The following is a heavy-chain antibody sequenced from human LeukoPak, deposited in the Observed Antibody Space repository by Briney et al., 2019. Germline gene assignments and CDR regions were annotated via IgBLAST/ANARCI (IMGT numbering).Heavy chain of an antibody. D-gene: IGHD6-6*01. CDR3: ARAPETEQLAPFDY. Sequence: RSSETLSLTCTVSGGSISSYYWSWIRQPPGKGLEWIGYIYYSGSTNYNPSLKSRVTISVDTSKNQFSLKLSSVAAADTAVYYCARAPETEQLAPFDYWGQGTLVTVSS. V-gene: IGHV4-59*01. CDR1: GGSISSYY. CDR2: IYYSGST. J-gene: IGHJ4*02.